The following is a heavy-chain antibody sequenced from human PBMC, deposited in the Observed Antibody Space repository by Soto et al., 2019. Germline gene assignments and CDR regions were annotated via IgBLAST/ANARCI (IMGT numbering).Heavy chain of an antibody. CDR2: ITSSGSYT. CDR1: GLNFSDYY. J-gene: IGHJ5*02. Sequence: PGGSLRLSCAASGLNFSDYYMSWIRQAPGKGLEWVSYITSSGSYTKYADSVQGRFTISRDNAKNSLYLQMSSLRAEDTAVYYCGRDLDGIDVGGKGPTVTVPSGKKTKAWDTAFYYWARPAYGSGSYWKHWFDPWGKETLVTVSS. V-gene: IGHV3-11*05. CDR3: GRDLDGIDVGGKGPTVTVPSGKKTKAWDTAFYYWARPAYGSGSYWKHWFDP. D-gene: IGHD3-10*01.